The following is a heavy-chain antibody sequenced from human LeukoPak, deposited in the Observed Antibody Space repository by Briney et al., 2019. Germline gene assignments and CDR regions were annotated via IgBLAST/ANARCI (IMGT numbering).Heavy chain of an antibody. CDR2: FFYSGST. CDR3: ATNTYSRSGWYHYFDD. Sequence: PSETLSLTCTVPGGSISSYYCSWIRQPPGKGLEWIGYFFYSGSTNYNPSLKSRVTMSVDTSKNQFSLKLSSVTAADTAVYYCATNTYSRSGWYHYFDDWGQGTLVTVSS. V-gene: IGHV4-59*01. J-gene: IGHJ4*02. CDR1: GGSISSYY. D-gene: IGHD6-19*01.